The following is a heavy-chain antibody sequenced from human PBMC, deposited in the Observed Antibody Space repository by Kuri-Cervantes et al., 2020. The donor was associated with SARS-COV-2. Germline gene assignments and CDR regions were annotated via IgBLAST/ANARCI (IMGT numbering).Heavy chain of an antibody. CDR3: AKTRSYYYYMDV. J-gene: IGHJ6*02. CDR1: GYTFTSYG. D-gene: IGHD4-11*01. Sequence: ASVKVSCKASGYTFTSYGISWVRQAPGQGLEWMGWISAYNGNTNYAQKFQGRVTVTTDISTNTAYMELRSLRSDDTAVYFCAKTRSYYYYMDVWGQGTTVTVS. V-gene: IGHV1-18*04. CDR2: ISAYNGNT.